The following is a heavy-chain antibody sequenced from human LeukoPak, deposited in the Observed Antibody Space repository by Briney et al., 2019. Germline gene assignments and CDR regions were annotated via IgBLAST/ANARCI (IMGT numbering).Heavy chain of an antibody. CDR3: ARMAVTTFWH. V-gene: IGHV3-43D*03. J-gene: IGHJ4*02. Sequence: KAGGSLRLSCAASGFTFDDYAMHWVRQAPGKGLEWVSLISWDGGSTYYADSVKGRFTISRDNSKNSLYLQMNSLRAEDTAVYYCARMAVTTFWHWGQGTLVTVSS. D-gene: IGHD4-17*01. CDR1: GFTFDDYA. CDR2: ISWDGGST.